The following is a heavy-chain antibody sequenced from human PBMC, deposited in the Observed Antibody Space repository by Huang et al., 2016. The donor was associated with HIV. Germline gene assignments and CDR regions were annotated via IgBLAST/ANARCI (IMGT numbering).Heavy chain of an antibody. V-gene: IGHV5-51*01. J-gene: IGHJ4*02. CDR3: TRSISGLRLVDY. D-gene: IGHD5-12*01. CDR1: GYSFTSYW. CDR2: IFAGASDT. Sequence: EVQLVQSGAEVKEPGESLKISCKGSGYSFTSYWIGWVRQMPGKGLGWMVIIFAGASDTRYSPSIQGQVTISADKSTSTAYLQWSSLKASDTAMYYCTRSISGLRLVDYWGQGTLVTVSS.